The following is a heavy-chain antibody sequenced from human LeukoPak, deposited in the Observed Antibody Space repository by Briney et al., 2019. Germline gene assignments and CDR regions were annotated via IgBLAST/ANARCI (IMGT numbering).Heavy chain of an antibody. CDR2: ISGSGGST. CDR3: TSGSSGWWDSMDV. J-gene: IGHJ6*02. V-gene: IGHV3-23*01. D-gene: IGHD6-19*01. Sequence: GGSLRLSCAASGFTFSSYAMSWVRQAPGKGLEWVSAISGSGGSTYYADSVKGRFTISRDNSKNTLYLQMNSLRAEDTAVYYCTSGSSGWWDSMDVWGQGTTITVSS. CDR1: GFTFSSYA.